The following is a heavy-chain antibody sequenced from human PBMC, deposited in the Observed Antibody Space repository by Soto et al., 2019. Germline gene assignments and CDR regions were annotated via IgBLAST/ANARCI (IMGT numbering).Heavy chain of an antibody. CDR3: ARDCCSRRHYAH. V-gene: IGHV3-53*02. D-gene: IGHD2-15*01. CDR1: GFNVSSSY. J-gene: IGHJ4*02. Sequence: EVHLVETGGDLILPGGSLRLSCSTSGFNVSSSYMSWVRQAPGKGLEWVSSISSDGTTDYAASVKGRFTISRDSYRNMVFLQSKGLRGEDPAVYYCARDCCSRRHYAHLGQGALVTGSS. CDR2: ISSDGTT.